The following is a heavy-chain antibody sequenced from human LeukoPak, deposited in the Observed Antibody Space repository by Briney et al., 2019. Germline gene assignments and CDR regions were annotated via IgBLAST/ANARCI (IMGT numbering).Heavy chain of an antibody. CDR2: ISRSGSTK. J-gene: IGHJ6*03. CDR3: ARVLRYCSGGNCYSGGLGYMDV. V-gene: IGHV3-11*01. D-gene: IGHD2-15*01. CDR1: GFTFSDYN. Sequence: PGGSLRLSCAASGFTFSDYNMRWLRQAPGKGLEWVSSISRSGSTKYYADSVEGRFTISRDNAKNSLFLQMNSLRAEDTAVYYCARVLRYCSGGNCYSGGLGYMDVWGKGTTVTVSS.